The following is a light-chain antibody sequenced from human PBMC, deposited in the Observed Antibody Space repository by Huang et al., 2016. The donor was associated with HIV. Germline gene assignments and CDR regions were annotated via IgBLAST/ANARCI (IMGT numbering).Light chain of an antibody. V-gene: IGKV3-11*01. CDR1: QSVSRY. CDR2: DAS. CDR3: QQRSNWIT. J-gene: IGKJ5*01. Sequence: EIVLTQSTATLSLSPGERATLSCRASQSVSRYLAWYQQKPGQAPRLLIYDASNRATGIPARFSGSGSGTDFTLTISSLEPEDFAVYYCQQRSNWITVGQGTRLEIK.